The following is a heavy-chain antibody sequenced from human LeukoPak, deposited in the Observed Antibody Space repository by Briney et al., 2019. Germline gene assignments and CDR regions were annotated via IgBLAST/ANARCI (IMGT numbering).Heavy chain of an antibody. CDR1: GFTFSSYG. J-gene: IGHJ4*02. V-gene: IGHV3-33*01. D-gene: IGHD3-22*01. Sequence: PGGSLRLSCAASGFTFSSYGMHWVRQAPGKGLEWVAVIWYDGSNKYYADSVKGRFTISRDNSKNTLYLQMNSLRAEDTDVYYCARHDSSGYFHYWGQGTLVTVSS. CDR3: ARHDSSGYFHY. CDR2: IWYDGSNK.